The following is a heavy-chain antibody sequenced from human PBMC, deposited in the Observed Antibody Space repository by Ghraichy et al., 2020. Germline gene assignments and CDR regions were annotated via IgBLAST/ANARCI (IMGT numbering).Heavy chain of an antibody. J-gene: IGHJ4*02. CDR3: AREIKYYFGSGSYHLDS. Sequence: ASVKVSCKSSGYIFTAHKIHWVRQASGQGLEWMGGINPNSGAANYAQKFQGRITLTRDTSVDSVYMELISLTSDDTAVYYCAREIKYYFGSGSYHLDSWGQGTLVTVSS. D-gene: IGHD3-10*01. V-gene: IGHV1-2*02. CDR1: GYIFTAHK. CDR2: INPNSGAA.